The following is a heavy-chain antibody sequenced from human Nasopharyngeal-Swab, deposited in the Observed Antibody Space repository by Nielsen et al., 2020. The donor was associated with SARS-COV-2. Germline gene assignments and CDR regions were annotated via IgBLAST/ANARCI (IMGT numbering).Heavy chain of an antibody. Sequence: VRQAPGKGLEWISYISYSGSTIYYADSVKGRFTISRDNARNSLDLQMNSLRVDDTAVYYCARDLGRGWGLLPQYYFDYWGQGALVTVSS. CDR3: ARDLGRGWGLLPQYYFDY. D-gene: IGHD4-23*01. CDR2: ISYSGSTI. J-gene: IGHJ4*02. V-gene: IGHV3-48*03.